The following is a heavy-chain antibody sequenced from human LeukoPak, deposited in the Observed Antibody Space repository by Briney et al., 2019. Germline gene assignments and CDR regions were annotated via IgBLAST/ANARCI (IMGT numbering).Heavy chain of an antibody. J-gene: IGHJ4*02. CDR1: GYTFTSYG. Sequence: ASVRVSCKASGYTFTSYGISWVRQAPGQGLEWMGWISAYNGNTNYAQKFQGRVTMTRDTSISTAYMELSRLRSDDTAVYYCARRLLQPGDYWGQGTLVTVSS. V-gene: IGHV1-18*01. D-gene: IGHD5-18*01. CDR3: ARRLLQPGDY. CDR2: ISAYNGNT.